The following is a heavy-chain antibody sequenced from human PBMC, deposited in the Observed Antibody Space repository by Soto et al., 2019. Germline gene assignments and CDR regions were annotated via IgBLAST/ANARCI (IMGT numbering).Heavy chain of an antibody. Sequence: QVQLQQWGAGLLKPSETLSLTCAVYGGSFSGYYWSWIRQPPGKGLEWIGEINHSGSTNYNPSLKSRVTISGDTSKNQFPLKLSFVTAADTAVYYCARGPWEIDHWGQGTLVTVSS. CDR3: ARGPWEIDH. J-gene: IGHJ4*02. CDR2: INHSGST. D-gene: IGHD1-26*01. V-gene: IGHV4-34*01. CDR1: GGSFSGYY.